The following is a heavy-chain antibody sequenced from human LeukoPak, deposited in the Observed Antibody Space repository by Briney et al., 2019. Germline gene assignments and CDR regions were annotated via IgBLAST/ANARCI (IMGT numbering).Heavy chain of an antibody. CDR1: GYTFTRYY. V-gene: IGHV1-46*01. D-gene: IGHD3-22*01. J-gene: IGHJ6*02. CDR2: INPSGGST. CDR3: AREYYYDSSGYSVDYYYYGMDV. Sequence: ASVKVSCKASGYTFTRYYLHWVRQAPGQGLGWMGIINPSGGSTRYAQKFQGRVTMTRDTSISTAYMELSRLRSDDTAVYFCAREYYYDSSGYSVDYYYYGMDVWGQGTTVTVSS.